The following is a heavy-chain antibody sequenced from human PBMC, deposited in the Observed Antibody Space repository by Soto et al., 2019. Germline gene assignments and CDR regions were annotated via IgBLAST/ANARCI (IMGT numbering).Heavy chain of an antibody. J-gene: IGHJ6*03. CDR1: GGSISSYY. Sequence: QVQLQESGPGLVKPSETLSLTCTVSGGSISSYYWSCIRQPPGKGLEWIGYIYYSGSTNYNPSLKSRVTISVDTSKNQFSLKLSSVTAADTAVYYCASASSSREYYYYYYMDVWGKGTTVTVSS. V-gene: IGHV4-59*01. CDR3: ASASSSREYYYYYYMDV. D-gene: IGHD6-6*01. CDR2: IYYSGST.